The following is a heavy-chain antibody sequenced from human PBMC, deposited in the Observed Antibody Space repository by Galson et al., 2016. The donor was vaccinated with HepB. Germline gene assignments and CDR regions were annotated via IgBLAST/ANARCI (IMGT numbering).Heavy chain of an antibody. CDR2: ISGSGSVS. V-gene: IGHV3-23*01. J-gene: IGHJ3*02. CDR1: GFTFSNYV. D-gene: IGHD3-16*01. Sequence: SLRLSCAAPGFTFSNYVMTWVRQAPGKGLEWVSCISGSGSVSYYTSYADSVKGRFSISRDNSKNTLYLQMNSLRAEDTAVFYCAKRLQSFGSFWGAFDIWGQGTMVTVSS. CDR3: AKRLQSFGSFWGAFDI.